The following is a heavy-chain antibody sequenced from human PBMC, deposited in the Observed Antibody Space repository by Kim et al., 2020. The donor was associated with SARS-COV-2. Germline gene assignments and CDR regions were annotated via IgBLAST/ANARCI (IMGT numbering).Heavy chain of an antibody. V-gene: IGHV4-59*01. CDR3: ARKREGRANAFDY. Sequence: NSTRSLKSRVTISVYTSKNQFSLKVKSVTDADTAVYYCARKREGRANAFDYWGQGTLVTVSS. D-gene: IGHD1-26*01. J-gene: IGHJ4*02.